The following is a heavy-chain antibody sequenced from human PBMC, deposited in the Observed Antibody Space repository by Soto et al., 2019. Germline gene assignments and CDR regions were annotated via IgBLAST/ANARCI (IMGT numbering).Heavy chain of an antibody. D-gene: IGHD6-13*01. CDR1: GYSFTSYW. V-gene: IGHV5-51*01. CDR3: ARQKFRIAAAGTESYFDY. Sequence: EVQLVQSGAEVKKPGESLKISCKGSGYSFTSYWIGWLRQMPGKGLEWMGIIYPGDSDTRYSPSFQGQVTISADKSISTAYLQWSSLKASDTAMYYCARQKFRIAAAGTESYFDYWGQGTLVTVSS. J-gene: IGHJ4*02. CDR2: IYPGDSDT.